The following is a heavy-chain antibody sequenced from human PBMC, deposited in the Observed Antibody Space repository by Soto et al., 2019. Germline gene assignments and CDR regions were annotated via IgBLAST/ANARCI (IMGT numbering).Heavy chain of an antibody. D-gene: IGHD6-6*01. CDR3: ARLRSDTSSSDF. CDR2: INPSDSDT. Sequence: EVQLVQSGAEVKKPGESLKISCKGSGYSFTTYWIGWVRQMPGKGLEWMVIINPSDSDTRYSPSFQGQVIISADKSISTAPLQWSSLKSSDTAIYYCARLRSDTSSSDFWGQGTLVTVSS. CDR1: GYSFTTYW. V-gene: IGHV5-51*03. J-gene: IGHJ4*02.